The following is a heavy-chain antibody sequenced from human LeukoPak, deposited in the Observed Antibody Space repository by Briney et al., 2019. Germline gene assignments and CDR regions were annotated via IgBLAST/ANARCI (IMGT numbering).Heavy chain of an antibody. Sequence: PSDTLSLPRSVSGASLSSYYWIWIRHPPGKGREWIGYIYYSGSTNYNPSLKGRVTISVDTSKNQFSLRLSSVTAADTAVYYCARHRYYYDSSGYYYQPWGQGTLVTVSS. V-gene: IGHV4-59*07. J-gene: IGHJ5*02. CDR3: ARHRYYYDSSGYYYQP. CDR1: GASLSSYY. CDR2: IYYSGST. D-gene: IGHD3-22*01.